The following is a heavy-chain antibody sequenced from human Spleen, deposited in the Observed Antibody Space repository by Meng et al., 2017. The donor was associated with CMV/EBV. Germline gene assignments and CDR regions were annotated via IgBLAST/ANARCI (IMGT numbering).Heavy chain of an antibody. CDR1: GYTFTSYD. V-gene: IGHV1-8*01. J-gene: IGHJ3*02. D-gene: IGHD7-27*01. CDR3: ASLELGINGFEI. CDR2: MNPNSSNT. Sequence: KVSCKASGYTFTSYDINWVRQATGQGLEWMGWMNPNSSNTGYAQKFQGRLTMTEDTSTDTAYMELRSLRSEDTAVYYCASLELGINGFEIWGQGTMVTVSS.